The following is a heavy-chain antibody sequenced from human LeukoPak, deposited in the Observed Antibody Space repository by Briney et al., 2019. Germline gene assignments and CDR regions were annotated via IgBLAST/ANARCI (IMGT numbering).Heavy chain of an antibody. Sequence: SETLSLTCTVSGGSISSYYWNWIRQPPGKGLEWIGYIYYSGTTNYNPPLKGRVTISVDTSKNQFSLKLSSVTAADTAVYYCARGVYIAAAQYGYWGPGTLVTVSS. CDR2: IYYSGTT. D-gene: IGHD6-13*01. J-gene: IGHJ4*02. CDR3: ARGVYIAAAQYGY. CDR1: GGSISSYY. V-gene: IGHV4-59*01.